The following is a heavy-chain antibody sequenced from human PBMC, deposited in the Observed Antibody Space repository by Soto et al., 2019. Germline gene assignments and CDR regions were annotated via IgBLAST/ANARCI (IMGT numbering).Heavy chain of an antibody. CDR1: GYAFTTYG. J-gene: IGHJ4*02. CDR2: ISAHNGNT. D-gene: IGHD1-1*01. CDR3: ARGRYGDY. V-gene: IGHV1-18*01. Sequence: QVHLVQSGAAVKKPGASVKVSCKGSGYAFTTYGITWVRQAPGQGLVWMGWISAHNGNTNYALKLQGRVTVTRDTSTSTAYMELRSLRSDDTAVYYCARGRYGDYWGQGALVTVSS.